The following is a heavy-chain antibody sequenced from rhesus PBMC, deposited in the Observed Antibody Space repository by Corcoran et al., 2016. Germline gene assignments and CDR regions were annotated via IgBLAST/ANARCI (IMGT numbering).Heavy chain of an antibody. D-gene: IGHD6-25*01. J-gene: IGHJ4*01. Sequence: QLQLQESGPGLVKPSETLSLTCAVSGGSISSNYWSWIRQPPGKGLEWIGRISGSGGSTDYNPSLKSRVTISTDTSKNRFALKLSSVTAADAAVYYCARDRSYSGGSWTYWGQGVLVTVS. CDR3: ARDRSYSGGSWTY. CDR1: GGSISSNY. V-gene: IGHV4-173*01. CDR2: ISGSGGST.